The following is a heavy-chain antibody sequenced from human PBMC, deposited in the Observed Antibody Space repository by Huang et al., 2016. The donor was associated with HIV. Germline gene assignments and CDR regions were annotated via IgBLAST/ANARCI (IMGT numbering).Heavy chain of an antibody. J-gene: IGHJ6*02. CDR1: GGSFTGNY. CDR3: ARQWTILEWLLGLDV. Sequence: QMQLQQRGAGLLKPSETLSLTCGVSGGSFTGNYLTWIRQAPGKGLEWIGEVNDSGATNYNPALNGRVTIALDKSNRELSLNLRSVTAADTAVYYCARQWTILEWLLGLDVWGQGTTFSVSS. D-gene: IGHD3-3*01. V-gene: IGHV4-34*02. CDR2: VNDSGAT.